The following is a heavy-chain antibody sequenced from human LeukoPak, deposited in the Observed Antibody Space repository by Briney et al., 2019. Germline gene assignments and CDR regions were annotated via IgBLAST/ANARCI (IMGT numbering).Heavy chain of an antibody. CDR3: ARDLYYYGSGSAVPGLSHH. V-gene: IGHV3-48*03. D-gene: IGHD3-10*01. Sequence: PGGSLRLSCASSGFTFRVYEMNWVCQAPGMGLEWVSYICSRGTYIYYAESVKGRFTISRDNAKNALYLQMNSLRAEDTAVYYCARDLYYYGSGSAVPGLSHHGGQGTLVTVSS. CDR1: GFTFRVYE. CDR2: ICSRGTYI. J-gene: IGHJ4*02.